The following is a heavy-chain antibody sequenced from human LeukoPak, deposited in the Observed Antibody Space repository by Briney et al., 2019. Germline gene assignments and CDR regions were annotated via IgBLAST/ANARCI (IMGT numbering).Heavy chain of an antibody. Sequence: PGGSLRLSCAASGFTVSTNYMSWVRQAPGKGLEWVSLLYSGGSTYYADSVKGRFTIARDNSKNTLYLQMNSLRAEDTAVYYCAKDTVKVTTIRRVPHYMDVWGKGTTVTISS. V-gene: IGHV3-53*05. CDR1: GFTVSTNY. CDR2: LYSGGST. D-gene: IGHD5-12*01. CDR3: AKDTVKVTTIRRVPHYMDV. J-gene: IGHJ6*03.